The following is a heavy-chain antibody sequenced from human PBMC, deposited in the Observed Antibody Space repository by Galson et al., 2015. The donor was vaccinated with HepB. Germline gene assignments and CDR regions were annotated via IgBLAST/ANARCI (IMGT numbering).Heavy chain of an antibody. V-gene: IGHV3-7*03. CDR3: ARRDTMVRGVRVVWWFDP. CDR2: MKQDGSEK. J-gene: IGHJ5*02. D-gene: IGHD3-10*01. CDR1: GFTFSSYW. Sequence: SLRLSCAASGFTFSSYWMSWVRQAPGKGLEWVANMKQDGSEKYYVDSVKGRFTISRDNAKNSLYLQMNSLRAEDTAVYYCARRDTMVRGVRVVWWFDPWGQGTLVTVSS.